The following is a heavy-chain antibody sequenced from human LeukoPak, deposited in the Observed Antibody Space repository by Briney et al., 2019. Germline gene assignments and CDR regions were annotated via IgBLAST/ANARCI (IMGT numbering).Heavy chain of an antibody. CDR1: GFTFSTYW. V-gene: IGHV3-7*01. Sequence: GGSLRLSCAASGFTFSTYWMSWVRQAPGKGLEWVASIKQDGGERDYVDSVQGRFTISRDNAKNSLYLQMNSLRPEDTALYYCARDRDLGGLVVDVWGQGTTLIVSS. D-gene: IGHD2-21*01. CDR2: IKQDGGER. J-gene: IGHJ6*02. CDR3: ARDRDLGGLVVDV.